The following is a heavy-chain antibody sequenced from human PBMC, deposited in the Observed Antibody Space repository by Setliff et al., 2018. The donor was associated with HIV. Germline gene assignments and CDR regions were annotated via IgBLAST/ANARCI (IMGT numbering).Heavy chain of an antibody. J-gene: IGHJ4*02. Sequence: ASVKVSCKAFEYTFIDYFIHWVRQAPGQGLEWMGWISPYNGDTKILQKFRGRVTMTRDTSISTAYLEFSGLRSDDTAVYYCARQLSNSLDFWGQGALVTVSS. CDR2: ISPYNGDT. CDR1: EYTFIDYF. CDR3: ARQLSNSLDF. V-gene: IGHV1-2*02. D-gene: IGHD7-27*01.